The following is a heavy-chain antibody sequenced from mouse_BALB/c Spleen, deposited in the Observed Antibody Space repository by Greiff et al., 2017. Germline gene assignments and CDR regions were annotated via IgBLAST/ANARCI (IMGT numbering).Heavy chain of an antibody. CDR3: ARADYDGFAY. V-gene: IGHV5-15*02. CDR2: ISNLAYSI. Sequence: EVQLVESGGGLVQPGGSRKLSCAASGFTFSDYGMAWVRQAPGKGPEWVAFISNLAYSIYYADTVTGRFTISRENAKNTLYLEMSSLRSEDTAMYYCARADYDGFAYWGQGTLVTVSA. J-gene: IGHJ3*01. D-gene: IGHD2-4*01. CDR1: GFTFSDYG.